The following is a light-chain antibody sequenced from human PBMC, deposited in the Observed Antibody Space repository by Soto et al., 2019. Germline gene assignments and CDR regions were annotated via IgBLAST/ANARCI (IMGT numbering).Light chain of an antibody. Sequence: QSVLTQPASVSGSPGQSITISCTGSSSDVGAYNYVSWYRQYPGKAPQVIIYEVGDRPSGISNRFSGSKSGNTASLTISGLQAEDEADYYCSSYASDIANVSGGGTQLTVL. J-gene: IGLJ3*02. CDR1: SSDVGAYNY. CDR2: EVG. V-gene: IGLV2-14*01. CDR3: SSYASDIANV.